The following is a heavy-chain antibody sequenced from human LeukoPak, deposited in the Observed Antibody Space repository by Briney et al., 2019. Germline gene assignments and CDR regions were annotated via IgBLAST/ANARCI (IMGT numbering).Heavy chain of an antibody. CDR3: AATYYDILTGYYYFDY. V-gene: IGHV4-39*07. CDR2: IYYSGST. J-gene: IGHJ4*02. CDR1: GGSISSSSYY. Sequence: SETLSLTCTVSGGSISSSSYYWGWIRQPPGKGLEWIGSIYYSGSTYYNPSLKSRVTISVDTSKNLFSLKLSSVTAADTAVYYCAATYYDILTGYYYFDYWGQGTLVTVSS. D-gene: IGHD3-9*01.